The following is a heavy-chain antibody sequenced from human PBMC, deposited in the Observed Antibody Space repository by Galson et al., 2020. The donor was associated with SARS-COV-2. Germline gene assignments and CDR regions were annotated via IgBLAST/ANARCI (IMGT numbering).Heavy chain of an antibody. J-gene: IGHJ4*02. D-gene: IGHD3-22*01. CDR2: IHHTGST. CDR3: AREVDDNSGYPHDH. Sequence: SETLSLTCIVSGQSNISGYYWGWIRQPPGKGLEWIGSIHHTGSTHYNPSLKSRTIISGDRSKNQFSLSLSSVTAADTAIYYCAREVDDNSGYPHDHWGQGTLVTVSS. CDR1: GQSNISGYY. V-gene: IGHV4-38-2*02.